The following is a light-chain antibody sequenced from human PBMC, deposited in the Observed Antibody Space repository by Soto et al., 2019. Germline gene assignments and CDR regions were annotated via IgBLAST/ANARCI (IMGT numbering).Light chain of an antibody. CDR3: QQYAYSPRT. CDR1: QSVSSNY. V-gene: IGKV3-20*01. Sequence: EIVLTQSPGTLSLSPGERATLSCRASQSVSSNYLAWYQQKPGQAPRLLIYGASSRATGIPDRFSGSGSGTDFTLTISRXEPEDFAVYYCQQYAYSPRTFGRGTKVDIK. J-gene: IGKJ2*01. CDR2: GAS.